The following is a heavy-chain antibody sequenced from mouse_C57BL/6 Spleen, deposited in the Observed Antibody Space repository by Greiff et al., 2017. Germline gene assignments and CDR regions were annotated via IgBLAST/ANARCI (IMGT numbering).Heavy chain of an antibody. CDR3: ARDYCGSGHWYFDV. CDR1: GYTFTSYW. V-gene: IGHV1-53*01. J-gene: IGHJ1*03. CDR2: INPSNGGT. Sequence: QVQLQQPGTELVKPGASVKLSCKASGYTFTSYWMHWVKQRPGQGLEWIGNINPSNGGTNYNEKFKSKATLTVDKSSSTAYMQLSSLTSDDSAVYYCARDYCGSGHWYFDVWGTGATVTVSS. D-gene: IGHD1-1*01.